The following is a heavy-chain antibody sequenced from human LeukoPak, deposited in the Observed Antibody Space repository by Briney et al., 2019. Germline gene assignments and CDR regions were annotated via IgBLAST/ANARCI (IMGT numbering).Heavy chain of an antibody. CDR2: IYPGNSDT. CDR3: ARQEYSSGWYQYYFDY. CDR1: GYSFTSYW. J-gene: IGHJ4*02. Sequence: GESLKISCKGSGYSFTSYWIGWVRQMPGKGLEWMGIIYPGNSDTRYSPSFQGQVTISADKSISTAYLQWSSLKASDTAMYYCARQEYSSGWYQYYFDYWSQGTLVTVSS. D-gene: IGHD6-19*01. V-gene: IGHV5-51*01.